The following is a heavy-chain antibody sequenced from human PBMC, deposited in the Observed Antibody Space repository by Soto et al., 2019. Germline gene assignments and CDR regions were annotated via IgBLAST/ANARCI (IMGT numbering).Heavy chain of an antibody. CDR2: ISSSSSYI. V-gene: IGHV3-21*01. CDR3: ARPNRGSGWIYYYYGMDV. Sequence: GGSLRLSCAASGFTFSSYSMNWVRQAPGKGLEWVSSISSSSSYIYYADSVRGRFTISRDNSKNTLYLQMNSLRAEDTAVYYCARPNRGSGWIYYYYGMDVWGQGTTVTVSS. J-gene: IGHJ6*02. D-gene: IGHD6-19*01. CDR1: GFTFSSYS.